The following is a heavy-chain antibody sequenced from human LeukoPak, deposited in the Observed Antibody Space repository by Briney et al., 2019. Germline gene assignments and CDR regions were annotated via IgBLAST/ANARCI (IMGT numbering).Heavy chain of an antibody. Sequence: GGSLRLPCAASGFTFSSYAMSWVRQAPGKGLEWVSAISGSGGSTYYADSVKGRFTISRDNSKNTLYLQMNSLRAEDTAIYYCAKCSASYSNDAFDVWGRGTMVTVSS. D-gene: IGHD3-10*02. V-gene: IGHV3-23*01. J-gene: IGHJ3*01. CDR1: GFTFSSYA. CDR2: ISGSGGST. CDR3: AKCSASYSNDAFDV.